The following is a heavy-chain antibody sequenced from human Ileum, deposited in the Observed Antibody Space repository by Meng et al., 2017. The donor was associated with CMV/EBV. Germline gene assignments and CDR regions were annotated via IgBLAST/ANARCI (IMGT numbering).Heavy chain of an antibody. J-gene: IGHJ4*02. CDR3: ARGPSRTDFYY. CDR1: GYTFTGYY. V-gene: IGHV1-46*01. CDR2: INPGDGST. D-gene: IGHD1-14*01. Sequence: QVQLVQSGAEVKQPGASVTVSCKASGYTFTGYYIHWVRQAPGEGLEWMGIINPGDGSTNYAQKFQGRVTMTRDTSTTTVHMELSSLRSEDTAVYYCARGPSRTDFYYWGQGTLVTVSS.